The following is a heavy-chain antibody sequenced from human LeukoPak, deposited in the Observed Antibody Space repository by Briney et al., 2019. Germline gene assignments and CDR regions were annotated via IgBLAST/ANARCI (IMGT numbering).Heavy chain of an antibody. J-gene: IGHJ2*01. D-gene: IGHD3-10*01. CDR3: ARVPVLPPRHWYFDL. V-gene: IGHV4-59*02. CDR2: IYYSGST. Sequence: SETLSLTCTVSGGSVSSYYWSWIRQPPGKGLEWIGYIYYSGSTNYNPSLKSRVTISVDTSKNQFSLKLSSVTAAATAVYYCARVPVLPPRHWYFDLWGRGTLVTVSS. CDR1: GGSVSSYY.